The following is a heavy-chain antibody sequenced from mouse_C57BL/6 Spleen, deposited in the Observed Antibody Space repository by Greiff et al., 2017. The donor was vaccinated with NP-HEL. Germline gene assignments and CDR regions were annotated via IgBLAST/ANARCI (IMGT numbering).Heavy chain of an antibody. J-gene: IGHJ3*01. V-gene: IGHV5-9*01. CDR1: GFTFSSYT. Sequence: DVHLVESGGGLVKPGGSLKLSCAASGFTFSSYTMSWVRQTPEKRLEWVATISGGGGNTYYPDSVKGRFTISRDKAKNTLYLQMSSRRSEDTALYYCARRDAYWGQGTLVTVSA. CDR2: ISGGGGNT. CDR3: ARRDAY. D-gene: IGHD3-3*01.